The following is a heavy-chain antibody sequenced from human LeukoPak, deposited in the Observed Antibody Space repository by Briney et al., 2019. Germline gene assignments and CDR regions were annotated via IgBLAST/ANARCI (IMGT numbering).Heavy chain of an antibody. CDR1: GGSFSGYY. Sequence: SETLSLTCAVYGGSFSGYYWSWIRQPPGKGLEWIGYIYYSGSTNYNPSLKSRITISVDTSKNQFSLKLSSVTAADTAVYYCARLAAADAFDIWGQGTMVTVSS. CDR3: ARLAAADAFDI. CDR2: IYYSGST. J-gene: IGHJ3*02. D-gene: IGHD6-13*01. V-gene: IGHV4-59*01.